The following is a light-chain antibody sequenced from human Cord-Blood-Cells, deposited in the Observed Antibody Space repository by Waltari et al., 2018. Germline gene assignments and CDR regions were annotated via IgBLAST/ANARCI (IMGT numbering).Light chain of an antibody. J-gene: IGLJ3*02. Sequence: QSALTQPASVSGSPGQSITISCTGTSSDVGSYNLVSWYQQHPGKAPKRMICEVSKRPSGVSNRFSGSKSGNTASLTISGLQADDEADYYCCSYAGSSTWVFGGGTKLTVL. CDR1: SSDVGSYNL. CDR2: EVS. CDR3: CSYAGSSTWV. V-gene: IGLV2-23*02.